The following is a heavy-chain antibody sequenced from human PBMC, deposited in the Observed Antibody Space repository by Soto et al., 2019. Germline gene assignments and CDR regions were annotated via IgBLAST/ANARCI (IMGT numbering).Heavy chain of an antibody. CDR3: ARRDRSSGGFDY. V-gene: IGHV5-51*01. D-gene: IGHD6-19*01. J-gene: IGHJ4*02. CDR2: IYPGDSDT. Sequence: EVQLVQSGAEVKKPGESLKISCKGSGYSFTSYWIGWVRQMPGKCLELMGIIYPGDSDTSYSPSFQGQGTISADKAIRTAYLQWSSLNASDTAMYYCARRDRSSGGFDYWGQGTLVTVCS. CDR1: GYSFTSYW.